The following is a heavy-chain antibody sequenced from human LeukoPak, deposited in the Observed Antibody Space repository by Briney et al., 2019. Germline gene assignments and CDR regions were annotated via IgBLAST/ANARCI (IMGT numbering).Heavy chain of an antibody. D-gene: IGHD3-22*01. J-gene: IGHJ5*02. CDR1: GLTFRSYS. CDR2: ISSSSDYI. V-gene: IGHV3-21*01. Sequence: GGSLRLSCAASGLTFRSYSMNWVRQAPGKGLEWVSSISSSSDYIYYADSVQGQFTISRDNAKNSLYLQMNSLRAEDTAVYYCARDGTYYFDSGGYFDHWGQGTQVTVSS. CDR3: ARDGTYYFDSGGYFDH.